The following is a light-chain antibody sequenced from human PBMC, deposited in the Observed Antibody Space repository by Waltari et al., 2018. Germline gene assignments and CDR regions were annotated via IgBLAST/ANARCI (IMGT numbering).Light chain of an antibody. CDR2: NHN. CDR3: GAWDSSLNSLV. V-gene: IGLV1-51*01. CDR1: SSNIGNNY. Sequence: QSVLTQTASVSAAPGQKVTISCSGRSSNIGNNYVSWYQHVPGPAPKALIYNHNKRPSGIPDRFAGSKAGTSATLGITGLQTGDEADYYCGAWDSSLNSLVFGGGTKVTVL. J-gene: IGLJ2*01.